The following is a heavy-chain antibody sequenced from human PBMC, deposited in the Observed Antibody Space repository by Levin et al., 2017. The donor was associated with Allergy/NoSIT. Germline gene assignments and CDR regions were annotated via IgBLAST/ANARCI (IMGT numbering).Heavy chain of an antibody. CDR2: IYYSGST. CDR1: GGSISSYY. D-gene: IGHD5-18*01. J-gene: IGHJ6*02. CDR3: ARDRGYGGYYYYGMDV. Sequence: SQTLSLTCTVSGGSISSYYWSWIRQPPGKGLEWIGYIYYSGSTNYNPSLKSRVTISVDTSKNQFSLKLSSVTAADTAVYYCARDRGYGGYYYYGMDVWGQGTTVTVSS. V-gene: IGHV4-59*12.